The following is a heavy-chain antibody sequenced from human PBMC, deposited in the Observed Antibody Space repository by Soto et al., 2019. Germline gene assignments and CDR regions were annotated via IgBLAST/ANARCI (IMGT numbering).Heavy chain of an antibody. CDR1: GGFVSSGSYY. V-gene: IGHV4-34*01. J-gene: IGHJ3*02. Sequence: QVQLQQWGAGLLKPSETLSLTCAVYGGFVSSGSYYWSWIRQPPGKGLEWIGEMSHSGGTHFNPSLKSRATISVDTSKNQFSLKMSSVTAADTALYYCARVERGTATTVVDAFNIWSPGTMVTVSS. CDR3: ARVERGTATTVVDAFNI. CDR2: MSHSGGT. D-gene: IGHD1-1*01.